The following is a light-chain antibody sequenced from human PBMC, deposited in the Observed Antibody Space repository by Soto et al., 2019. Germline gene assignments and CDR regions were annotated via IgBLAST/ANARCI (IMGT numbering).Light chain of an antibody. V-gene: IGKV1-39*01. Sequence: DIQMTQSPSSLSASVGDRVTITCRASQTISNYLNWYQQKPGKAPKLLMYGASNLQSGVPTRFSGSGSATDFTLTISSLQPEDFATYYCQQSYTNPRTFGQGTKVEMK. CDR2: GAS. CDR3: QQSYTNPRT. J-gene: IGKJ1*01. CDR1: QTISNY.